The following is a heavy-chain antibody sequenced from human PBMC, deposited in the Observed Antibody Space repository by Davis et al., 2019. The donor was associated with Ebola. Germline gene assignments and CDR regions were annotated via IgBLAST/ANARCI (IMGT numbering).Heavy chain of an antibody. CDR2: ISGSGVST. Sequence: GESLKISCVASGFTFSKYAMSWVRQTPGKGLEWVSAISGSGVSTYYADSVKGRFTISRDNSKNTLYLQMNSLRAEDTAVYYCARGDRYYYYYYGMDVWGQGTTVTVSS. V-gene: IGHV3-23*01. J-gene: IGHJ6*02. CDR3: ARGDRYYYYYYGMDV. CDR1: GFTFSKYA.